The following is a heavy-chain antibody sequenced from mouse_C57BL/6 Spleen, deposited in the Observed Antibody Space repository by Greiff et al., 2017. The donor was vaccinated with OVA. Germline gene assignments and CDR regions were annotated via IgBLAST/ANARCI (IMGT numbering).Heavy chain of an antibody. CDR2: IYPRSGNT. CDR1: GYTFTSYG. J-gene: IGHJ3*01. CDR3: ARSEGVGFAY. Sequence: QVQLQQSGAELARPGASVKLSCKASGYTFTSYGISWVKQRPGQGLEWIGEIYPRSGNTYYNEKFKGKATLTADKSSSTAYMELRSLTSEDSAVYFCARSEGVGFAYWGQGTLVTVSA. V-gene: IGHV1-81*01.